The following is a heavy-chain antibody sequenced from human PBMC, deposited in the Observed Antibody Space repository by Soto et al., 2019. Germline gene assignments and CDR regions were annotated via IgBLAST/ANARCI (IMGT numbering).Heavy chain of an antibody. CDR3: ARDGGWELPHYYYYYYGMDV. CDR1: GFTFSSYA. CDR2: ISYDGSNK. J-gene: IGHJ6*02. D-gene: IGHD1-26*01. Sequence: GGSLRLSCAASGFTFSSYAMHWVRQAPGKGLEWVAVISYDGSNKYYADSVKGRFTISRDNSKNTLYLQMNSLRAEDTAVYYCARDGGWELPHYYYYYYGMDVWGQGTTVTVSS. V-gene: IGHV3-30-3*01.